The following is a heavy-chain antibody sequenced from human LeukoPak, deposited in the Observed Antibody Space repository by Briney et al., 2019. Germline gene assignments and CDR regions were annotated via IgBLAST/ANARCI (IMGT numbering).Heavy chain of an antibody. Sequence: PGRSLRLSCAASGFTFDDYAMHWVRQAPGKGLEWVSGISWNSGSIGYADSVKGRFTISRDNAKNSLYLQMNSLRAEDTALYYCAKVGGIAAAGTVAYFQHWGQGTLVTVSS. CDR2: ISWNSGSI. V-gene: IGHV3-9*01. J-gene: IGHJ1*01. CDR1: GFTFDDYA. CDR3: AKVGGIAAAGTVAYFQH. D-gene: IGHD6-13*01.